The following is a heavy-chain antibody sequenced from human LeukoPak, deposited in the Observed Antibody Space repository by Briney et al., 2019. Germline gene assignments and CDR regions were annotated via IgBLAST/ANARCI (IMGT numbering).Heavy chain of an antibody. J-gene: IGHJ6*03. CDR3: ARHRYGGYQYHHMDV. CDR2: IYPGDSDT. V-gene: IGHV5-51*01. CDR1: GYSFTSYW. D-gene: IGHD5-12*01. Sequence: GESLKISCKGSGYSFTSYWIGWVRQMPGKGLEWMGIIYPGDSDTRYSPSFQGQVTISADKSISTAYLQWSSLKASDTAMYYCARHRYGGYQYHHMDVWGKRTTVTVSS.